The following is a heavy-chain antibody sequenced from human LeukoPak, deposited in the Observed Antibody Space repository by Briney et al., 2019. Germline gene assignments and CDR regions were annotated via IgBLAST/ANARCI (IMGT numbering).Heavy chain of an antibody. J-gene: IGHJ4*02. D-gene: IGHD3-10*01. CDR1: GGSINSGDSY. V-gene: IGHV4-30-4*01. CDR3: ARVPYGSGTYYFDY. Sequence: SQTLSPTCTVSGGSINSGDSYWSWIRQPPGKSLEWIGYISYSGTPYYNPSLRGRVAISGDASDNQFFLRLGSVTAADTAVYYCARVPYGSGTYYFDYWGQGILVTVSS. CDR2: ISYSGTP.